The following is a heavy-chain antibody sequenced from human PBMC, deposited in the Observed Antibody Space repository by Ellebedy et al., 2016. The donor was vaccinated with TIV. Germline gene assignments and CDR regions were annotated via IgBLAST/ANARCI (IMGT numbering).Heavy chain of an antibody. CDR3: GRERWGLGDY. V-gene: IGHV3-48*01. Sequence: GGSLRLSCAASGFFLSRHGMHWVRQAPGKGLEWVSYISSSSSTIYYADSVKGRFTISRDNAKNSLYLQMNSLRVEDTAVYYCGRERWGLGDYWGQGTLVTVSS. CDR2: ISSSSSTI. D-gene: IGHD7-27*01. CDR1: GFFLSRHG. J-gene: IGHJ4*02.